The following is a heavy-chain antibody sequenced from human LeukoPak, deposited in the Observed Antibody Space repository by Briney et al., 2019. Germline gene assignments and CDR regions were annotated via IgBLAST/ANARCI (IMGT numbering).Heavy chain of an antibody. Sequence: SETLSLTCAVSSDSNIFSHWWTWVRQPPGKGLEWIGYIHHSGTTNYNPSLKSRLTMSVDTSKNQFSLKLTSVSAADTALYFCAKAGSLIGRFFDYWGQGIQVSVSS. CDR1: SDSNIFSHW. CDR2: IHHSGTT. V-gene: IGHV4-4*02. J-gene: IGHJ4*02. D-gene: IGHD2-21*01. CDR3: AKAGSLIGRFFDY.